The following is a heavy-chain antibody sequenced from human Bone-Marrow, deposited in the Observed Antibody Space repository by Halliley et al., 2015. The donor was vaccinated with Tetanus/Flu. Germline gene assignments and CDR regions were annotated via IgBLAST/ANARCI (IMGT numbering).Heavy chain of an antibody. D-gene: IGHD1-26*01. Sequence: GPEWMGRIILRDGGAVYAPEFHGRVTLTRDTSTTTGYMDLSGLRSEDTAVYYCAKDSGRWSFDYWGQGTLVTVSS. V-gene: IGHV1-46*01. J-gene: IGHJ4*02. CDR3: AKDSGRWSFDY. CDR2: IILRDGGA.